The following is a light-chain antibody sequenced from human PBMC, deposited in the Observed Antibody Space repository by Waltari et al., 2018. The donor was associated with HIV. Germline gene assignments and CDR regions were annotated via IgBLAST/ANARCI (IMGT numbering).Light chain of an antibody. J-gene: IGLJ3*02. CDR3: ATWDDTLGGV. V-gene: IGLV1-44*01. CDR1: ISNVGSNA. CDR2: TTN. Sequence: QSVLTQPHSASGAPGQRVTISCSGSISNVGSNAVNWYQLLPGTAPKLVIYTTNQRPSGVPDRFSGSKSGTSASLAISGLRSEDEADYYCATWDDTLGGVFGGGTKVSVL.